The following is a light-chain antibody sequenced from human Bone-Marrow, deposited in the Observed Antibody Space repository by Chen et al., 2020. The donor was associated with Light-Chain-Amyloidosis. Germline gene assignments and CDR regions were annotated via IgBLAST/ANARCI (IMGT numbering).Light chain of an antibody. CDR2: EVT. V-gene: IGLV2-14*01. J-gene: IGLJ1*01. CDR1: SSDVGGDNH. Sequence: QSALTQHASVSGSPGQSITISCTGTSSDVGGDNHVSWYQQHPDKAPKLMIYEVTNRPSWVHDRFSGSKSDNTASLTISGLQAEDDADYFCSSYTITNTLVFGGGTRVTVL. CDR3: SSYTITNTLV.